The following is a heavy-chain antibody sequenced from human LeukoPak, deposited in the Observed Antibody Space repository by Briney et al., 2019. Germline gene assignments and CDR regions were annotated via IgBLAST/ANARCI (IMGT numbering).Heavy chain of an antibody. CDR3: ARPKSGSYYYFDY. CDR2: IYYSEST. J-gene: IGHJ4*02. V-gene: IGHV4-39*01. Sequence: PSETLSLTCTVSGGSISSSSYYWGWIRQPPGKGLEWIGSIYYSESTYYNPSLKSRVTISVDASKNQFSLKLSSVTAADTAVYYCARPKSGSYYYFDYWGQGTLVTVSS. CDR1: GGSISSSSYY. D-gene: IGHD1-26*01.